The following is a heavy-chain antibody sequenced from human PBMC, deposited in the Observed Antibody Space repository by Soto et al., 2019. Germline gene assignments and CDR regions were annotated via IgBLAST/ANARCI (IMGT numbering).Heavy chain of an antibody. J-gene: IGHJ5*02. V-gene: IGHV4-4*02. CDR2: IFTSGRP. D-gene: IGHD5-12*01. Sequence: QIQLQESGPGLVKPSGTLSLTCAVSDDSISSSNWWSWVRQPPGRRLECIGEIFTSGRPNYNPSLMSRVTISIDKSKNQFSLNLFSVPAADTAVYYCARRATAELPSNWFDPWGQGTLVIVSS. CDR3: ARRATAELPSNWFDP. CDR1: DDSISSSNW.